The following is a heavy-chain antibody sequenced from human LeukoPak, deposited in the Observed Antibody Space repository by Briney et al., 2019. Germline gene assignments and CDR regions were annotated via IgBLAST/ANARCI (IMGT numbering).Heavy chain of an antibody. J-gene: IGHJ6*02. V-gene: IGHV1-18*01. CDR2: ISAYNGNT. D-gene: IGHD2-2*01. CDR3: ARDRERCSSTSCPIQYYYYGMDV. Sequence: ASVKVSCKASGHTFTSYGISWVRQAPGQGLEWMGWISAYNGNTNYAQKLQGRVTMTTDTSTSTAYMELRSLRSDDTAVYYCARDRERCSSTSCPIQYYYYGMDVWGQGTTVTVSS. CDR1: GHTFTSYG.